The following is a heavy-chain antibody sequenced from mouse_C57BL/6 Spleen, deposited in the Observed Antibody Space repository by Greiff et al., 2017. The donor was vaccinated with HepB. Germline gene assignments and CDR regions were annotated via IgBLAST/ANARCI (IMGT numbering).Heavy chain of an antibody. CDR1: GYTFTSYW. J-gene: IGHJ4*01. CDR3: ALLWGAMDY. CDR2: IDPSDSET. V-gene: IGHV1-52*01. Sequence: VQLQQPGAELVRPGSSVKLSCKASGYTFTSYWMHWVKQRPIQGLEWIGNIDPSDSETHYNQKFKDKATLTVDKSSSTAYIQLSSLTSDDSAVYYCALLWGAMDYWGQGTSVTVSS. D-gene: IGHD1-1*01.